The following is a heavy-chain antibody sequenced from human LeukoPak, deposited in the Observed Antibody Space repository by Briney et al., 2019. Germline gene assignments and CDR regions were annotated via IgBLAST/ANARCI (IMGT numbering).Heavy chain of an antibody. CDR3: ARGQVAGPSNDY. V-gene: IGHV3-21*01. D-gene: IGHD6-19*01. Sequence: GGSLRLSCAASGFTISDYWMSWVRQAPGKGLEWVSSISSSSSYIYYADSVKGRFTISRDNAKNSLYLQMNSLRAEDTAVYYCARGQVAGPSNDYWGQGTLVTVSS. CDR1: GFTISDYW. CDR2: ISSSSSYI. J-gene: IGHJ4*02.